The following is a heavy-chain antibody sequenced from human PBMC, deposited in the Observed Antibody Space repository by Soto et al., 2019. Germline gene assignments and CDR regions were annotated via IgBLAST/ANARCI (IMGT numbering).Heavy chain of an antibody. V-gene: IGHV4-59*01. CDR1: GGSISSYY. CDR3: ARESMARFDY. J-gene: IGHJ4*02. Sequence: SETLSLTCTVSGGSISSYYLSWIRQPPGKGLEWIGYIYYSGSTNYNPSLKSRVTISVDTSKNQFSLKLSSVTAADTAVYYCARESMARFDYWGQGTLVTVSS. CDR2: IYYSGST.